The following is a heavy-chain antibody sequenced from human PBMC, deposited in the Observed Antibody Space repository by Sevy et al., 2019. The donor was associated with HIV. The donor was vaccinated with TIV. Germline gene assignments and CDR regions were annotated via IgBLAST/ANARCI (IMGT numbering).Heavy chain of an antibody. J-gene: IGHJ5*02. V-gene: IGHV3-48*03. Sequence: GGSLRLSCTASGFTFSSYDMNWVRQAPGKGLEWMSKVSSSGSSIYYADSVTGRFTSSRDNAKNSLNLQMNSLRAEDTTVYYCTRNGGAFDNGFDPWGQGTLVTVSS. CDR3: TRNGGAFDNGFDP. D-gene: IGHD2-8*01. CDR2: VSSSGSSI. CDR1: GFTFSSYD.